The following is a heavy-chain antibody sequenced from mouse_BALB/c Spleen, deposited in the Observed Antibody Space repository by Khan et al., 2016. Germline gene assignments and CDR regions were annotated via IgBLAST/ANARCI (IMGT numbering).Heavy chain of an antibody. D-gene: IGHD2-14*01. V-gene: IGHV1-4*01. CDR3: ARSRYRYPYAMEY. Sequence: QMQLEESGAELARPGASVKMSCKASGYTFTSYTMHWVKQRPGQGLEWIGYINPSSGYTNYNQKFKDKATLTADKSSSTAYMQLSSLTSEDSAVYYCARSRYRYPYAMEYWGQGTSVTVSS. J-gene: IGHJ4*01. CDR2: INPSSGYT. CDR1: GYTFTSYT.